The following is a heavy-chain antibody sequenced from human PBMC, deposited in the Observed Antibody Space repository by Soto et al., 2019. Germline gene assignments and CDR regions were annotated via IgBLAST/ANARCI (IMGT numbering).Heavy chain of an antibody. J-gene: IGHJ4*02. Sequence: GASVKVSCKASGYSFTNYDISWVRQAPGQGLEWMGWISPHNGDTNYAQKLQGRVTMTTDTSTSTAYMELRSLRSDDTAVYYCARYCSSTSCDHYFDYWGQGTLVTVSS. CDR3: ARYCSSTSCDHYFDY. D-gene: IGHD2-2*01. V-gene: IGHV1-18*01. CDR1: GYSFTNYD. CDR2: ISPHNGDT.